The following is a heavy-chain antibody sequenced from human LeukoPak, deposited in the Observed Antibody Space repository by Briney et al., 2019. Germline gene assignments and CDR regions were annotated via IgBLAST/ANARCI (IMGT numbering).Heavy chain of an antibody. CDR2: ITPNSGGT. CDR1: GYTFTGYY. V-gene: IGHV1-2*02. CDR3: ASRPMITGTPRFVY. D-gene: IGHD1-7*01. Sequence: ASVKVSCKASGYTFTGYYMHWVRHAPAQGLEWKGLITPNSGGTNYAQKFQGRVTMTRGTSISTAYMELSRLRSDDTAVYYCASRPMITGTPRFVYCGEGTLVTVSS. J-gene: IGHJ4*02.